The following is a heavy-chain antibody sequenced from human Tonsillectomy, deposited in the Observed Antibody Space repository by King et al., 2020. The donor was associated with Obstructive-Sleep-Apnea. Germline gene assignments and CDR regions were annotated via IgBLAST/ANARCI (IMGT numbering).Heavy chain of an antibody. CDR3: TRGFGDAFDI. CDR1: GDTFTDYY. D-gene: IGHD3-10*01. J-gene: IGHJ3*02. CDR2: INPNSGGT. Sequence: VQLVQSGAEVKKPGASMKVSCKASGDTFTDYYMHGVRQTPGQGLEWMGWINPNSGGTNYAQTFQDRVTMTRDTSISTAYMDLSRLRTDDTAVYYCTRGFGDAFDIWGQGTMVTVSS. V-gene: IGHV1-2*02.